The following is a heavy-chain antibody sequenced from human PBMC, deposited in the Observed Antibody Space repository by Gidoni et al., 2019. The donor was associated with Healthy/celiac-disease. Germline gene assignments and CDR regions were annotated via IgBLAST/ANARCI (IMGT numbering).Heavy chain of an antibody. D-gene: IGHD2-2*02. CDR1: GFTFSRYR. J-gene: IGHJ4*02. CDR3: ARGRFVVVPAAIGEIGY. Sequence: EVQLVESGGGLVKPGGSLRLSCAASGFTFSRYRMNWVRQAPGKGLEWVSSISSSSSYIYYADSVKGRFTISRDNAKNSLYLQMNSLRAEDTAVYYCARGRFVVVPAAIGEIGYWGQGTLVTVSS. V-gene: IGHV3-21*01. CDR2: ISSSSSYI.